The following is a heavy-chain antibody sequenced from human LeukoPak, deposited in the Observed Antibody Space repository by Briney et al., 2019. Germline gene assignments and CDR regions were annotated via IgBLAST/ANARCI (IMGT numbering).Heavy chain of an antibody. Sequence: PGGSLRLSCAASGFTVTSNYMSWVRQAPGKGLEWVSVIYSGGSTYYADSMKGRFTISRDNAKNSLFLQMNSLRAEDTAVYYCARVAEAAAFDYWGQGTLVTVSS. CDR3: ARVAEAAAFDY. D-gene: IGHD6-13*01. V-gene: IGHV3-53*01. CDR1: GFTVTSNY. CDR2: IYSGGST. J-gene: IGHJ4*02.